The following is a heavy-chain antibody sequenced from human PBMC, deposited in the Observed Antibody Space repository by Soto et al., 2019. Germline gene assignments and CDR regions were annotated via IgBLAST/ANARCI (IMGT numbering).Heavy chain of an antibody. CDR1: GYTFTSYG. V-gene: IGHV1-18*01. J-gene: IGHJ6*02. CDR2: ISAYNGNT. D-gene: IGHD1-7*01. Sequence: QVQLVQSGAEVKKPGASVKVSCKASGYTFTSYGISWVRQAPGQGLEWMGWISAYNGNTNYAQKLQGRVTMTTDTATSTAYMELRSLRSDDTAVYYCARGGYNWNYVPTYYYYGMDVWGQGTTVTVSS. CDR3: ARGGYNWNYVPTYYYYGMDV.